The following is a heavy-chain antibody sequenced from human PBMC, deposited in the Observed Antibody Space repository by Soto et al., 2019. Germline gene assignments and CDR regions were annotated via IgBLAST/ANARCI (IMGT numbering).Heavy chain of an antibody. CDR3: ARLGSLRTKGRWFDP. J-gene: IGHJ5*02. V-gene: IGHV5-51*01. CDR2: IYPDDSDT. Sequence: PGESLKISCQGSGYSFITYWIGWVRQMPGKGLEWVGIIYPDDSDTRYSPSFQGQVTISVDKSINTAYLQWSSLKAADTAVYYCARLGSLRTKGRWFDPWGQGTLDTVSS. CDR1: GYSFITYW. D-gene: IGHD2-8*01.